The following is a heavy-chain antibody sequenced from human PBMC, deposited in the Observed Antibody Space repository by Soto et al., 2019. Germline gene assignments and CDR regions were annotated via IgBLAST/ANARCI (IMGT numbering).Heavy chain of an antibody. CDR2: VKTKADGETA. D-gene: IGHD2-2*01. Sequence: EVQLVESGGGLVKPGGSLKLYCVASGFNFTDAWMNWVRQAPGKGLEWVGHVKTKADGETADYAASVKGRFTVSRDDSKNTLFLEMNSLKSEDTAIYYCTTLVPSWGQGTLVAVSS. CDR3: TTLVPS. J-gene: IGHJ4*02. V-gene: IGHV3-15*07. CDR1: GFNFTDAW.